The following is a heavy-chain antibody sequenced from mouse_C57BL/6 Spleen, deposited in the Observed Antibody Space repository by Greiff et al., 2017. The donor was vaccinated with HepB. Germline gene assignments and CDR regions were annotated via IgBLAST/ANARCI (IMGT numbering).Heavy chain of an antibody. D-gene: IGHD1-1*01. J-gene: IGHJ3*01. CDR1: GYTFTSYW. CDR3: AGSYYGSSSPFAY. CDR2: INPSSGYT. Sequence: QVQLQQSGAELAKPGASVKLSCKASGYTFTSYWMHWVKQRPGQGLEWIGYINPSSGYTKYNQKFKDKATLTADKSSSTAYMQLSSLTYEDSAVYYCAGSYYGSSSPFAYWGQGTLVTVSA. V-gene: IGHV1-7*01.